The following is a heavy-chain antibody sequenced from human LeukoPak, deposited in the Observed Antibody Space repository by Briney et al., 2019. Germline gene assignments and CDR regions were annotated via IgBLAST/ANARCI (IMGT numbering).Heavy chain of an antibody. CDR1: GYTFTGYY. Sequence: ASVKASCKTSGYTFTGYYIHWVRQAPGQGLEWMGRINPNSGGTNYAQKFQDRVTMTRDTSMSTAYMELSRLRSDDTAVYYCARESPEDAFDIWGQGTTVTVSS. J-gene: IGHJ3*02. CDR2: INPNSGGT. CDR3: ARESPEDAFDI. V-gene: IGHV1-2*06.